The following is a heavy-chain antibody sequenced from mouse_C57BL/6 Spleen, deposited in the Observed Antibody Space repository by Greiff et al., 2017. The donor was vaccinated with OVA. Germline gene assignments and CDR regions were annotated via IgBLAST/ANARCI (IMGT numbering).Heavy chain of an antibody. J-gene: IGHJ2*01. CDR1: GFTFSSYA. Sequence: EVKVVESGGGLVKPGGSLKLSCAASGFTFSSYAMSWVRQTPEKRLEWVATISDGGSYTYYPDNVKGRFTISRDNAKNNLYLQMSHLKSEDTAMYYCARGQPLDYWGQGTTLTVSS. CDR3: ARGQPLDY. CDR2: ISDGGSYT. V-gene: IGHV5-4*03.